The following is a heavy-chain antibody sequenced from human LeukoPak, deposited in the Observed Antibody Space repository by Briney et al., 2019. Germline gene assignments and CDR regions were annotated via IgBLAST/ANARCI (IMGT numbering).Heavy chain of an antibody. CDR2: IYYSVST. CDR1: GGSISSSSYY. Sequence: PSETLSLTCTVSGGSISSSSYYWGWIRQPPGKALEWIGYIYYSVSTNYNPSLKSRVTISGGTSKNQFSLKMNSVTAADTAVYYCARAKGYNYGYGIDYWGQGTLVTVSS. J-gene: IGHJ4*02. D-gene: IGHD5-18*01. CDR3: ARAKGYNYGYGIDY. V-gene: IGHV4-61*05.